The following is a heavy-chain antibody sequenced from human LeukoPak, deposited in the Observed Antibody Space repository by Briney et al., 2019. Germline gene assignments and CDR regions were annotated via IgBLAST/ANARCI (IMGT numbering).Heavy chain of an antibody. V-gene: IGHV4-30-4*08. CDR2: IYYSGST. J-gene: IGHJ4*02. Sequence: SQTLSLTCTVSGGSISSGDYYWSWIRQSPGKGLEWIGYIYYSGSTYYNPSLKSRVTISVDTSKNQFSLKLSSVTAADAAVYYCARAGTTKTTPKGIDYWGQGTLVTVSS. CDR1: GGSISSGDYY. D-gene: IGHD1-7*01. CDR3: ARAGTTKTTPKGIDY.